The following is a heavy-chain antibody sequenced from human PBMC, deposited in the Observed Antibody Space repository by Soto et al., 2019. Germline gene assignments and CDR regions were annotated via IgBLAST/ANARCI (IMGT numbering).Heavy chain of an antibody. J-gene: IGHJ5*02. Sequence: VPQATGQGFEYLGWMNPNSGNTGYVKKFQGRVTMTTDTSTSTAYMELTSLRSDDTAVYYCERDGGVQARFDPWGQGTLVTVSS. D-gene: IGHD2-8*02. CDR3: ERDGGVQARFDP. CDR2: MNPNSGNT. V-gene: IGHV1-8*01.